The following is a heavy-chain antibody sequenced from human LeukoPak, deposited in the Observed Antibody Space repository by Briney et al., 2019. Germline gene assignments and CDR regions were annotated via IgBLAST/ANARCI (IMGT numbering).Heavy chain of an antibody. CDR2: IYSGGST. CDR3: ARGVYNWGPFFWFDP. D-gene: IGHD7-27*01. CDR1: GFTVSSNY. V-gene: IGHV3-66*01. Sequence: GGSLRLSCAASGFTVSSNYMSWVRQAPGKGLEWVSVIYSGGSTYYADSVKGRFTISRDNSKNTLYLQMNSLRAEDTAVYYCARGVYNWGPFFWFDPWGRGTLVTVSS. J-gene: IGHJ5*02.